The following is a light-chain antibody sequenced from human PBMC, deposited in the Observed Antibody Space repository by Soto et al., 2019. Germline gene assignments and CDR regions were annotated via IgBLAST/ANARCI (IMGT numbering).Light chain of an antibody. CDR3: QQRSDWPLT. CDR1: QTVRANY. Sequence: EIVWTHSPRTLSLPPGDSATLSCLASQTVRANYLAWYQQKPGQAPRLLIYDASTRATGIPARFSGSGSGTDFTLTISSLEPEDFAVYYCQQRSDWPLTFGGGTKVDIK. J-gene: IGKJ4*01. CDR2: DAS. V-gene: IGKV3-11*01.